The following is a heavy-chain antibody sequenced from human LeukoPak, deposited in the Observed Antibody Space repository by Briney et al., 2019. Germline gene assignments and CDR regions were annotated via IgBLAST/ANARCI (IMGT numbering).Heavy chain of an antibody. D-gene: IGHD3-10*01. Sequence: ASVKVSCKASGYTFTSYYMHWVRQAPGQGLEWMGIINPSGGSTSYAQKFQGRVTMTRDTSTSTVYMELSSLRSEGTAVYYCARGELLWFGELPNGYDYWGQGTLVTVSS. CDR1: GYTFTSYY. CDR2: INPSGGST. CDR3: ARGELLWFGELPNGYDY. V-gene: IGHV1-46*01. J-gene: IGHJ4*02.